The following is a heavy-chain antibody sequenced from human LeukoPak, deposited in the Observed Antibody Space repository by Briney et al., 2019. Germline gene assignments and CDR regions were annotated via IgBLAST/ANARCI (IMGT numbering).Heavy chain of an antibody. V-gene: IGHV3-23*01. D-gene: IGHD2-15*01. CDR1: GFTFNIYP. CDR3: AKSRVVDRRGYFDY. J-gene: IGHJ4*02. Sequence: PGDSLRLSCVASGFTFNIYPMTWVRQSPEKGLEWVSTIGTGGDTYYAGSVKGRFTISRDDSKNTLYLQMHSLGAEDTAVYYCAKSRVVDRRGYFDYWGQGTLVTVSS. CDR2: IGTGGDT.